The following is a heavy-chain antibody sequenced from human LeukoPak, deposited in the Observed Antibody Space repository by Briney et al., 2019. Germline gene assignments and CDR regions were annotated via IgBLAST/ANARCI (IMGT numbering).Heavy chain of an antibody. D-gene: IGHD3-22*01. V-gene: IGHV3-21*04. CDR1: GFTFSSYT. Sequence: GGSLRLSCAASGFTFSSYTMNWVRQAPGKGLEWVSSISSSSNYIYYADSVKGRFTISRDNSKNTLYLQMNSLRVEDTAVYYCAKEVYYFDTSGLYSFAFDIWGQGTMVTVPS. CDR3: AKEVYYFDTSGLYSFAFDI. J-gene: IGHJ3*02. CDR2: ISSSSNYI.